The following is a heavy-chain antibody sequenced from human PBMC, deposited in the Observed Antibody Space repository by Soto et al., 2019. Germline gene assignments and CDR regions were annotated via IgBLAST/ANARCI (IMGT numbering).Heavy chain of an antibody. CDR3: ARRYGGNFDY. Sequence: ETLSLTCTVSGGSISSYYWSWIRQPPGKGLEWIGYVYYSGSTNYNPSLKSRVTISVDTSKNQFSLKVRSVTAADTAVYYCARRYGGNFDYWGQGIVVTSPQ. CDR1: GGSISSYY. J-gene: IGHJ4*02. V-gene: IGHV4-59*01. CDR2: VYYSGST. D-gene: IGHD1-26*01.